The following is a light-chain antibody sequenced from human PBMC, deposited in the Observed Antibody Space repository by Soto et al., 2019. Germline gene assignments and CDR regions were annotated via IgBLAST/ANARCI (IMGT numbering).Light chain of an antibody. J-gene: IGLJ3*02. V-gene: IGLV1-44*01. CDR2: SDD. CDR3: AACDDNLNGPL. Sequence: QSVLTQPPSLSGTPGQRVTISCSGSNSNIGRYSVNWYQHFPGTAPKILIYSDDERPSGVPDRFSGSKSGTSASLAISGLQSEYEAEYYCAACDDNLNGPLFGGGTKLTVL. CDR1: NSNIGRYS.